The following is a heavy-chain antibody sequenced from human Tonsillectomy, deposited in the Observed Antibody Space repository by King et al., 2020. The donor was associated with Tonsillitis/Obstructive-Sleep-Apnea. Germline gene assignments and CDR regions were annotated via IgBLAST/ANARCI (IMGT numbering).Heavy chain of an antibody. CDR1: GYTFTSYG. Sequence: QLVQSGAEVKKPGASVKVSCKASGYTFTSYGIRWVRQAPGQGLEWMGWISAYNGNTNYAQKLQGRVTMTTDTSTSTGYMELRSLRSDDTAVYYCARGTDLYCSGGSCYPWDYWGQGTLVTVSS. J-gene: IGHJ4*02. CDR2: ISAYNGNT. D-gene: IGHD2-15*01. V-gene: IGHV1-18*01. CDR3: ARGTDLYCSGGSCYPWDY.